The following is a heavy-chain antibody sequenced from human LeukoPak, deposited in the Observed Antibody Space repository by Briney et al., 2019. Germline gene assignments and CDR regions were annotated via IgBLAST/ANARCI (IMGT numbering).Heavy chain of an antibody. V-gene: IGHV1-2*02. CDR3: ARMTHTLGATYSHFDY. D-gene: IGHD3-16*01. CDR2: THPVSGDT. CDR1: GYPFTNFY. J-gene: IGHJ4*02. Sequence: GASVKVSCKASGYPFTNFYVHWVRLAPGQGLEWLGWTHPVSGDTIYAQKFQRRVTMTRDTSISTAYMELTSLTSDDTAVYYCARMTHTLGATYSHFDYWGQGTLVTVSS.